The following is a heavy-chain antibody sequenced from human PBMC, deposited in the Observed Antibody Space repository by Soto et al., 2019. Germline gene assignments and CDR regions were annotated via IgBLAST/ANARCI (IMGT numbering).Heavy chain of an antibody. CDR1: GDSISSYY. CDR3: VTNRGYDFYYFDS. D-gene: IGHD5-12*01. Sequence: PSETLSLTCTVSGDSISSYYWSWIRQPPGKGLEWIGYIYYSGSTYLNPSLKSRVTISVDMSMNQFSLKLTSVTAADTAVYYCVTNRGYDFYYFDSWGQGAQVTVSS. V-gene: IGHV4-59*12. CDR2: IYYSGST. J-gene: IGHJ4*02.